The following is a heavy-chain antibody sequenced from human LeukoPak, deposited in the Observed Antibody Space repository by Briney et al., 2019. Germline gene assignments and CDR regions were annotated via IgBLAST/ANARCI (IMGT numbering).Heavy chain of an antibody. CDR2: IIPIFGTA. D-gene: IGHD6-19*01. CDR1: GGTFSSYA. CDR3: ARDGAVAGNDYDY. Sequence: SVKVSCKASGGTFSSYAISWVRQAPGQGLEWMGGIIPIFGTANYAQKFQGRVTITADESTSTAYMELSSLRSEDTAVYYCARDGAVAGNDYDYWGQGTLVTVSS. J-gene: IGHJ4*02. V-gene: IGHV1-69*13.